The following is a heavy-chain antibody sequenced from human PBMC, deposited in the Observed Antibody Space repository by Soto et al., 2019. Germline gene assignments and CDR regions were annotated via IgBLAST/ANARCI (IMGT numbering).Heavy chain of an antibody. D-gene: IGHD6-13*01. Sequence: PSETLSLTCTVSGGSISSYYWSWIRQPPGKGLEWIGYIYYSGSTNYNPSLKSRVTISVDTSKNQFSLKLSSVTAADTAVYYCARVPAAGNWFDPWGQGTLVTVSS. V-gene: IGHV4-59*01. J-gene: IGHJ5*02. CDR2: IYYSGST. CDR3: ARVPAAGNWFDP. CDR1: GGSISSYY.